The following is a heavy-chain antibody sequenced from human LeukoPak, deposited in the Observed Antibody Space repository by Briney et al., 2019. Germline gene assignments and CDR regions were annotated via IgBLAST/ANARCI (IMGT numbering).Heavy chain of an antibody. V-gene: IGHV1-18*01. J-gene: IGHJ3*02. CDR2: ISAYNGNT. D-gene: IGHD3-22*01. Sequence: GASVKVSCKASGYTFTSYGISWVRQAPGQGLEWMGWISAYNGNTNYAQKFQDRVTITRDRSMSTAYMELSSLRSEDTAMYYCASSGGTMIVAPFDIWGQGTMVTVSS. CDR1: GYTFTSYG. CDR3: ASSGGTMIVAPFDI.